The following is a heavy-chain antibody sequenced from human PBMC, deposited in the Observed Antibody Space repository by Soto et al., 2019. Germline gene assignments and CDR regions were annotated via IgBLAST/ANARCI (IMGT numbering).Heavy chain of an antibody. CDR2: FIPIFRTL. J-gene: IGHJ3*01. Sequence: QVQLIQSEAEVKKPGSSVRVSCTASGGIFGSHGFSWVRQAPGQRLEWVGGFIPIFRTLTYTEKFQARVRIAADESTNTVYLDLSRLTSEDTAVYYCVRDRRIYYSDPHDEFGASDYEVWGQGTMVSVSS. D-gene: IGHD3-22*01. V-gene: IGHV1-69*01. CDR1: GGIFGSHG. CDR3: VRDRRIYYSDPHDEFGASDYEV.